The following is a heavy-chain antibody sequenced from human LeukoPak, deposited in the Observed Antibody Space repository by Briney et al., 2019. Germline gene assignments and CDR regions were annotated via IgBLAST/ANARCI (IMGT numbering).Heavy chain of an antibody. CDR1: GFNFSNYA. J-gene: IGHJ6*02. D-gene: IGHD3-3*01. Sequence: GGSLRLSCAASGFNFSNYAMTWVRQAPGKGLESVSGISGSGDSTYYADSVKGRFTISRDNSKNTLFLQMNSLRVEDTAPYYCAKSVAIYFYYGLDVWGQGTTVIVSS. CDR3: AKSVAIYFYYGLDV. CDR2: ISGSGDST. V-gene: IGHV3-23*01.